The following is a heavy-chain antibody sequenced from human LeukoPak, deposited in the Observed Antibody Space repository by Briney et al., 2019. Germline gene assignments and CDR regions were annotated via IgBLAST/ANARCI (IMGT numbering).Heavy chain of an antibody. V-gene: IGHV6-1*01. D-gene: IGHD6-19*01. CDR2: TYYRSKWYN. CDR3: ARERLGIAVAGWAYYFDY. J-gene: IGHJ4*02. CDR1: GDSVSSNSAA. Sequence: SQTLSLTCAISGDSVSSNSAAWNWTRQSPSRGLEWLGRTYYRSKWYNDYAVSVKSRITINPDTSKNQFSLQLNSVTPEDTAVYYCARERLGIAVAGWAYYFDYWGQGTLVTVSS.